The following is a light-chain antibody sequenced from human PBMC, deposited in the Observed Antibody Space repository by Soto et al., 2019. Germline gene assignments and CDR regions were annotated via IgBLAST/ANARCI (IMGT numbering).Light chain of an antibody. Sequence: QSVLTQPASVSGSPGQSITISCTGTSSDVGGYNYVSWYQQHPGKAPKLMIYDVSNRPSGVSNRFSGSKSGNTASLTISGLQAEDEADYYCSSYTSSSTMRVFGTGT. CDR2: DVS. CDR3: SSYTSSSTMRV. V-gene: IGLV2-14*01. CDR1: SSDVGGYNY. J-gene: IGLJ1*01.